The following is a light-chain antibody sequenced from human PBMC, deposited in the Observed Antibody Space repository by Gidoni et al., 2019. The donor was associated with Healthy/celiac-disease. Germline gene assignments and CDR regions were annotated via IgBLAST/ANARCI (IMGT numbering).Light chain of an antibody. CDR3: SSYTSSSTLRGV. CDR1: SSDVGGYNY. V-gene: IGLV2-14*03. Sequence: QSALPQPASVSGSPGQSITISCTGTSSDVGGYNYVSWYQQHPGKAPKLMIYDVSTRPSGVSNRFSGSKSGNTASLTISGLQAEDEADYYCSSYTSSSTLRGVFGGGTKLTVL. CDR2: DVS. J-gene: IGLJ2*01.